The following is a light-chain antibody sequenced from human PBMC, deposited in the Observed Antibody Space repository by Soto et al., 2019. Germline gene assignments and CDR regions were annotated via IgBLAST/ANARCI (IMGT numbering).Light chain of an antibody. CDR1: QSIRTW. Sequence: DIQMTQSPSTLSASVGDRVTITCRASQSIRTWLAWYQHKPGKAPKFLIYDASTVESGVPSRFSGSGSGTEFTLTISDRQPDDFATYYCQQYHNYPRTFGQGTRVEIK. V-gene: IGKV1-5*01. CDR2: DAS. J-gene: IGKJ1*01. CDR3: QQYHNYPRT.